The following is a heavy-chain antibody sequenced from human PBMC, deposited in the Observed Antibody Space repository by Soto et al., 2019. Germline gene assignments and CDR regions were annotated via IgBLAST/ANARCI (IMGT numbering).Heavy chain of an antibody. CDR3: ARSDSSSSGAGKYFQH. CDR1: GYTFTGYY. D-gene: IGHD6-6*01. CDR2: INPNSGGT. V-gene: IGHV1-2*04. J-gene: IGHJ1*01. Sequence: QVQRVQSGAEVKKPGASVKVSCKASGYTFTGYYMHWVRQAPGQGLEWMGWINPNSGGTNYAQKFQGWVTMTRDTSISTAYMELSRLRSDDTAVYYCARSDSSSSGAGKYFQHWGQGTLVTVSS.